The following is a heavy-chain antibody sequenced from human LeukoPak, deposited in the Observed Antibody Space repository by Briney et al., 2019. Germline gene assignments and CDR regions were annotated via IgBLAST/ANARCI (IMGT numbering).Heavy chain of an antibody. CDR1: GGSISSYY. D-gene: IGHD3-3*01. CDR2: IYYSGST. Sequence: SETLSLTCTVSGGSISSYYWSWLRQPAGKGLEWIGYIYYSGSTNYNPSLKSRVTISVDTSKNQFSLKLSSVTAADTAVYYCARDTDFWSGSFYFDYWGQGTLVTVSS. CDR3: ARDTDFWSGSFYFDY. J-gene: IGHJ4*02. V-gene: IGHV4-59*01.